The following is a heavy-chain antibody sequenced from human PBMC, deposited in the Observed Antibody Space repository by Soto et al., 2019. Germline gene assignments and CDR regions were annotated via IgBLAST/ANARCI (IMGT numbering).Heavy chain of an antibody. CDR2: IWYDGSNK. CDR3: ARDLTVVSGYYYYGMDV. J-gene: IGHJ6*02. Sequence: QVQLVESGGGVVQPGRSLRLSCAASGFTFSSYGMHWVRQAPGKGLEWVAVIWYDGSNKYYADSVKGRFTISRDNSKNTLYLQMNSLRAEDTAVYYCARDLTVVSGYYYYGMDVWGQGTTVTASS. D-gene: IGHD2-15*01. V-gene: IGHV3-33*01. CDR1: GFTFSSYG.